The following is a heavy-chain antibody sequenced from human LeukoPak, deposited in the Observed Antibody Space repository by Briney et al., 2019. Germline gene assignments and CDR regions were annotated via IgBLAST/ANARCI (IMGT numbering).Heavy chain of an antibody. D-gene: IGHD3-10*01. CDR2: LYRDGNT. Sequence: GGSLRLSCAASGFTVSSNYMSWVRQAPGKGLEWVSILYRDGNTYYRDSVKGRFTISRDDSRNTLYLQMKNLRVEDTAVYYCVRRGLDYWGQGTLVTVSS. V-gene: IGHV3-53*01. J-gene: IGHJ4*02. CDR1: GFTVSSNY. CDR3: VRRGLDY.